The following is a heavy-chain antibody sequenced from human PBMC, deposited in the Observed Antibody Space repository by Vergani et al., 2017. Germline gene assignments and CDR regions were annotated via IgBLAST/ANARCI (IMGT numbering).Heavy chain of an antibody. J-gene: IGHJ2*01. Sequence: QVQLVESGGGVVQPGRSLRLSCAASGFTFSSYAIHWVRQAPGKGLEWVAVISYDGSNKYYADSVKGRFPVSRDNSKNRLYLQMNSLRAEDTAVYYCARDQRMGSTFYWYFDLWGRGTLVTVSS. CDR3: ARDQRMGSTFYWYFDL. CDR1: GFTFSSYA. CDR2: ISYDGSNK. D-gene: IGHD1-26*01. V-gene: IGHV3-30*04.